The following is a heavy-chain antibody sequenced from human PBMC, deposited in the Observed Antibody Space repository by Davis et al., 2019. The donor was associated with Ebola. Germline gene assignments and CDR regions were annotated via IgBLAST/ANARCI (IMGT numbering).Heavy chain of an antibody. CDR3: ARRGSGGSFDH. V-gene: IGHV4-59*08. J-gene: IGHJ5*02. D-gene: IGHD2-15*01. Sequence: MPSETLSLTCTVSGGSISSYYWSWIRQPPGKGLEWIGYIYYSGSTNYNPSLKSRVTISEDTSKNQFSLNLRSVTAADTAMYYCARRGSGGSFDHWGQGTLVTVSS. CDR1: GGSISSYY. CDR2: IYYSGST.